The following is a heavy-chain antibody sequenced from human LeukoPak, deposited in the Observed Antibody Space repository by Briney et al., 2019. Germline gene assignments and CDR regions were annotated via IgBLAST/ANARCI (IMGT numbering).Heavy chain of an antibody. Sequence: SQTLSLTCTVSGGSISSDDYYWGWIRQPPGKGLEWIGYIYYSGSTYYNPSLKSRVTISVDTSKNQFSLKLSSVTAADTAVYYCARGRYGSGSSLWFDPWGQGTLVTVSS. D-gene: IGHD3-10*01. CDR1: GGSISSDDYY. CDR3: ARGRYGSGSSLWFDP. CDR2: IYYSGST. V-gene: IGHV4-30-4*01. J-gene: IGHJ5*02.